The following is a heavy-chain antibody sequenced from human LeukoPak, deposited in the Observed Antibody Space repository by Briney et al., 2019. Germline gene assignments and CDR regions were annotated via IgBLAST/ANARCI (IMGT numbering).Heavy chain of an antibody. CDR2: IYHSGST. Sequence: SETLSLTCAVSGGSISSSNWWSWVRQPPGKGLEWIGEIYHSGSTNYNPSLKSRVTISVDKSKNRFSLKLSSVTAADTAVYYCAGGIFGVAQNWFDPWGQGTLVTVSS. J-gene: IGHJ5*02. V-gene: IGHV4-4*02. D-gene: IGHD3-3*01. CDR3: AGGIFGVAQNWFDP. CDR1: GGSISSSNW.